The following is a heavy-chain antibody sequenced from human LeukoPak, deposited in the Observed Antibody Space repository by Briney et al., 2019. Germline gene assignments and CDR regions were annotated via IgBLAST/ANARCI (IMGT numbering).Heavy chain of an antibody. CDR2: VSGSGAGT. Sequence: LAGGSLRLSCAASGLTFNTYAMSWVRQAPGKGLQWVSTVSGSGAGTFYGDSVKGRFTISRDNAKNSLYLQMNSLRAEDTAVYYCARSYYYYGMDVWGQGTTVTVSS. V-gene: IGHV3-23*01. CDR1: GLTFNTYA. J-gene: IGHJ6*02. CDR3: ARSYYYYGMDV.